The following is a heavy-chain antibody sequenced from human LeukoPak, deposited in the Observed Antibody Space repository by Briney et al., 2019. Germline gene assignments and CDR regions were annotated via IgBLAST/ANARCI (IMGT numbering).Heavy chain of an antibody. CDR1: GFTFSSYA. V-gene: IGHV3-23*01. J-gene: IGHJ4*02. Sequence: GGSLRLSCAASGFTFSSYAMSWVRQAPGKGLEWVSGIGSGGSTYYADCVKGRFTISRDNSKNTLYLQMNSLRAEDTAVYYCAKRDSSGLHYFDYWGQGTLVTVSS. CDR3: AKRDSSGLHYFDY. D-gene: IGHD3-22*01. CDR2: IGSGGST.